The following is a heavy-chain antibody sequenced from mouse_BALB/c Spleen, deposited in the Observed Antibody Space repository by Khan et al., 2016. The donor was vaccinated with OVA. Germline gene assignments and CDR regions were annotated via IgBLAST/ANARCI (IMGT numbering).Heavy chain of an antibody. Sequence: DLVKPGASVKLSCKASGYTFTSYWINWVKQRPGQGLEWIGRIGPGSSNTYYNEMFKGKATLTVDTSSSTAYIQLSRLTSEEPACYFSARDNYYGRSYYAMEYLGQGTSVTVSS. CDR1: GYTFTSYW. D-gene: IGHD1-1*01. J-gene: IGHJ4*01. CDR2: IGPGSSNT. CDR3: ARDNYYGRSYYAMEY. V-gene: IGHV1S41*01.